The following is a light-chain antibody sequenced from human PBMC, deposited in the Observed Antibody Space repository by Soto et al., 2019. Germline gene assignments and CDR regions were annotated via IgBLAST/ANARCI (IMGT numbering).Light chain of an antibody. J-gene: IGLJ3*02. CDR3: CSYAGSYTSWV. CDR2: DVS. V-gene: IGLV2-11*01. Sequence: QSALTQPRSVSGSPGQSVTISCTGTSSDVGGYNYVSWYQQHPGKAPKLMIYDVSKRPSGVPDRFSGSKSGNTASLTISGLQAEDEADYYCCSYAGSYTSWVFGGGTKLTV. CDR1: SSDVGGYNY.